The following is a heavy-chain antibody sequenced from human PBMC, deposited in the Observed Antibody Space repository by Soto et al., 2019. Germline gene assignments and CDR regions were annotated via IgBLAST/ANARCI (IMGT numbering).Heavy chain of an antibody. V-gene: IGHV1-24*01. J-gene: IGHJ3*02. CDR1: GYTLTELS. CDR2: FDPEDGET. Sequence: ASVKVSCKVSGYTLTELSMHWVRQAPGKGLEWMGGFDPEDGETIYAQKFQSRVTMTEDTSADTAYMELSSLRSEDTAVYYCANYGAYGTDAFDIWGQGTMVTVSS. CDR3: ANYGAYGTDAFDI. D-gene: IGHD4-17*01.